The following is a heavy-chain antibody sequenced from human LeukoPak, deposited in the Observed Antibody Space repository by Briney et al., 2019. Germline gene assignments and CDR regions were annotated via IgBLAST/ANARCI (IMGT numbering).Heavy chain of an antibody. D-gene: IGHD6-19*01. J-gene: IGHJ4*02. CDR3: AMGVGAPEDLAVAADFDY. CDR1: GGTFSSYV. Sequence: ASVSVSCKASGGTFSSYVINWVLQAPGQGLEWMGGIIPIFGTANYAQKFQGRVTITADKSTSTAYMELSSLRSEDTAVYYCAMGVGAPEDLAVAADFDYWGQGTLVTVSS. CDR2: IIPIFGTA. V-gene: IGHV1-69*06.